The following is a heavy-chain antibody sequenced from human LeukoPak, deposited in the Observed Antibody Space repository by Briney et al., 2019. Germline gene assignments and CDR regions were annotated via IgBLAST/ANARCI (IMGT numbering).Heavy chain of an antibody. Sequence: GGSLRLSCAASGFSFSNAWMSWVRQAPGKGLEWVGCIKSKGDGGTTDYAAPVKGRFTISRDDSKNTLYLQMNSLKTEDTAVYYCTLYYNAFDIWGQGTMVTVSS. CDR1: GFSFSNAW. D-gene: IGHD3-10*01. CDR2: IKSKGDGGTT. CDR3: TLYYNAFDI. J-gene: IGHJ3*02. V-gene: IGHV3-15*01.